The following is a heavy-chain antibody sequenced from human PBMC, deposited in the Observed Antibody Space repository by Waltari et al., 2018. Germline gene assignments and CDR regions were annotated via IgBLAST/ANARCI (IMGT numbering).Heavy chain of an antibody. CDR3: AKDISSVQAFDI. CDR1: GFTFSSYA. D-gene: IGHD6-19*01. CDR2: ISGSGGST. V-gene: IGHV3-23*01. Sequence: EVQLLESGGGLVQPGGSLRLSCAASGFTFSSYAMSWVRQAPGKGLEWVAAISGSGGSTYYADSVKGRFTISRDNSKNTLYLQMNSLRAEDTAVYYCAKDISSVQAFDIWGQGTMVTVSS. J-gene: IGHJ3*02.